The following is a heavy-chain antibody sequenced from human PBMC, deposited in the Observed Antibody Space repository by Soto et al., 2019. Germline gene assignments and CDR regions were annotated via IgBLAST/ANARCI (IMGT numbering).Heavy chain of an antibody. D-gene: IGHD1-26*01. CDR2: IIPIFGTA. Sequence: ASVKVSCKASGGTFSSYAISWVRQAPGQGLEWMGGIIPIFGTANYAQKFQGRVTITADESTSTAYMELSSLRSEDTAVYYCARDFGAAGGSYNWFDPWGRGTLVTVSS. CDR3: ARDFGAAGGSYNWFDP. V-gene: IGHV1-69*13. CDR1: GGTFSSYA. J-gene: IGHJ5*02.